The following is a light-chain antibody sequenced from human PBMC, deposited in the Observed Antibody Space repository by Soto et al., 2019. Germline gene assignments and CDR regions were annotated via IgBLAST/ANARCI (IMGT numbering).Light chain of an antibody. CDR3: QHYGNSPPLVT. J-gene: IGKJ3*01. V-gene: IGKV3-20*01. CDR2: GAS. CDR1: QSVSSDY. Sequence: EIVLSQSPDTLSLSPGERATLSCRASQSVSSDYLVWYQQKFGQAPRLLIYGASSRATGTPDRFSGSGSGTDFTLPISRLEPEDFAVYYCQHYGNSPPLVTFGPGTKVEIK.